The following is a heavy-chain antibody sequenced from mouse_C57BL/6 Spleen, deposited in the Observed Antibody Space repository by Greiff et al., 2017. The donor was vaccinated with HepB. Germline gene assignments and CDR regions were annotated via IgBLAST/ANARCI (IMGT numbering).Heavy chain of an antibody. J-gene: IGHJ3*01. CDR3: ARDVVTTRAWFAY. CDR2: ISDGGSYT. Sequence: EVQGVESGGGLVKPGGSLKLSCAASGFTFSSYAMSWVRQTPEKRLEWVATISDGGSYTYYPDNVKGRFTISRDNAKNNLYLQMSHLKSEDTAMYYCARDVVTTRAWFAYWGQGTLVTVSA. D-gene: IGHD2-2*01. V-gene: IGHV5-4*01. CDR1: GFTFSSYA.